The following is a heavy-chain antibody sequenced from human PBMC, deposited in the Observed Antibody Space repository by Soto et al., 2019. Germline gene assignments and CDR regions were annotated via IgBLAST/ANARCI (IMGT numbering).Heavy chain of an antibody. CDR3: AKSQLELPAFDH. J-gene: IGHJ4*02. CDR2: ISYAGSI. CDR1: GFTFMTYG. V-gene: IGHV3-30*18. D-gene: IGHD1-7*01. Sequence: GGSLRLSCAASGFTFMTYGMHWVRQVPGKGLEWVAVISYAGSIKYADSVKGRFTISRDNSQNTVYLQMSSLRADDTALYYCAKSQLELPAFDHWGQGTLVTVSS.